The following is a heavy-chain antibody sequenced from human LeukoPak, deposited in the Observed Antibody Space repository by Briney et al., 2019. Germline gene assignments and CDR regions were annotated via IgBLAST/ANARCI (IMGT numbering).Heavy chain of an antibody. D-gene: IGHD3-16*01. CDR2: IVDWGGLT. Sequence: GGSLRLSCAASGFTFSSFSMSWVRQAPGNGLEWVSGIVDWGGLTYYADSVKGRFTISRDNSKPTLYLQMDSLRVEDTATYYCAKEFMSQTFRNWFDTWGQGTLVTVSS. CDR3: AKEFMSQTFRNWFDT. J-gene: IGHJ5*02. V-gene: IGHV3-23*01. CDR1: GFTFSSFS.